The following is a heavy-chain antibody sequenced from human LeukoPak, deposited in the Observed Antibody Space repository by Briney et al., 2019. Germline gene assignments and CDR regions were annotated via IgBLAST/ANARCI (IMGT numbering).Heavy chain of an antibody. J-gene: IGHJ4*02. CDR3: AKGPYDSSGYYSDY. D-gene: IGHD3-22*01. CDR1: GFTFSSYA. CDR2: ISGSGGST. Sequence: GGSLRLSCAASGFTFSSYAMSWVRQAPGKGLEWVSAISGSGGSTYYADSVKGRFTISRDNSKNTLYLQMNSLRAEDTAVYYCAKGPYDSSGYYSDYWGQGTLVTVSS. V-gene: IGHV3-23*01.